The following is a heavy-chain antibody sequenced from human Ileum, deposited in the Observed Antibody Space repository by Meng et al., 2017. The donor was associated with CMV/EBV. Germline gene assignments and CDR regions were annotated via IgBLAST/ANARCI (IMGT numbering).Heavy chain of an antibody. D-gene: IGHD6-19*01. CDR2: FNIDGRTR. J-gene: IGHJ5*02. V-gene: IGHV3-74*03. CDR3: ARGLLGSGWYISDL. CDR1: GSTFSIHW. Sequence: SGSTFSIHWLPWVRRAPGKGLAFVSRFNIDGRTRTYADSVKGRFTISRDNAKDTLYLQMDSLRAADTAIYYCARGLLGSGWYISDLWGQGTLVTVSS.